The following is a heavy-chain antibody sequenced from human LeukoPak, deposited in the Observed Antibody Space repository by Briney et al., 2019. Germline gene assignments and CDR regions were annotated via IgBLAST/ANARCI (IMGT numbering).Heavy chain of an antibody. D-gene: IGHD4-11*01. CDR2: INPSGGST. J-gene: IGHJ4*02. CDR3: GRDPRGHDYSNYDY. V-gene: IGHV1-46*01. CDR1: GYTFTSYY. Sequence: ASVKVSCKASGYTFTSYYMHWVRQAPGQGLEWMGIINPSGGSTSCAQKFQGRVTMTRDMSTSTVYMELSSLRSEDTAVYYCGRDPRGHDYSNYDYWGQGTLVTVSS.